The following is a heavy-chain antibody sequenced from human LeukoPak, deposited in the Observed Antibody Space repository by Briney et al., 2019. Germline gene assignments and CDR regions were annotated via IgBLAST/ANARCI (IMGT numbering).Heavy chain of an antibody. J-gene: IGHJ4*02. CDR1: GFTFSDYY. Sequence: GGSLRLSCAASGFTFSDYYMSWIRQAPGKGLEWVSYISSSGSTIYYADSVKGRFTISRDNAKNSLYLQMNSLRDEDTAVYYCARDRGATYYYDSVDYWGQGTLVTVSS. CDR2: ISSSGSTI. CDR3: ARDRGATYYYDSVDY. D-gene: IGHD3-22*01. V-gene: IGHV3-11*04.